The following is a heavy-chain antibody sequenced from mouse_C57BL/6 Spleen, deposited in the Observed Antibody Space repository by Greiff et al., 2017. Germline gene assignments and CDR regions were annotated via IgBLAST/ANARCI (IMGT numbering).Heavy chain of an antibody. Sequence: QVQLQQSGAELVRPGASVTLSCKASGYTFTDYEMHWVKQTPVHGLEWIGAIDPETGGTAYNQKFKGKAILTADKSSSTAYMELRSLTSEDSAVYYCTRAYGSSDYWGQGTTLTVSS. V-gene: IGHV1-15*01. D-gene: IGHD1-1*01. J-gene: IGHJ2*01. CDR3: TRAYGSSDY. CDR2: IDPETGGT. CDR1: GYTFTDYE.